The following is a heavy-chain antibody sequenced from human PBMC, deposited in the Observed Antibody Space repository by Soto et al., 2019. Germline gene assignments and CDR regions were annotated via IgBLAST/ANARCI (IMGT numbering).Heavy chain of an antibody. CDR2: ISHDGSNK. Sequence: GGSLRLSCAASGFTFSSYGMHWVRQAPGRGLEWVAVISHDGSNKYYADSVKGRFTISRDNSKNTLYLQVNSLRAEDTALYYCATEWSSSATEFDFWGHGALVTVSS. J-gene: IGHJ4*01. V-gene: IGHV3-30*03. D-gene: IGHD6-6*01. CDR3: ATEWSSSATEFDF. CDR1: GFTFSSYG.